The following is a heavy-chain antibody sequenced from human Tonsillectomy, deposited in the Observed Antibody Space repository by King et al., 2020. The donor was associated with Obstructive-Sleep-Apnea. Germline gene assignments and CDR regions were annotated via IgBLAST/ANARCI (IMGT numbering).Heavy chain of an antibody. CDR1: GFTFSNYS. V-gene: IGHV3-48*04. J-gene: IGHJ5*02. CDR2: ISSSSSTI. CDR3: ARDLGGPPFDP. D-gene: IGHD2-15*01. Sequence: VQLVESGGGLVQPGGSLRLSCAASGFTFSNYSMNWVRQAPGKGLEWVSYISSSSSTIYYADSVKGRFTISRDNAKNSLYLQLNSLRAGDTAVYYCARDLGGPPFDPWGQGTLVTVSS.